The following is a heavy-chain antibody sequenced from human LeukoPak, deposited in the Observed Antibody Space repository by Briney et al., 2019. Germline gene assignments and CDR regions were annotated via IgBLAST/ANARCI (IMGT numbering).Heavy chain of an antibody. J-gene: IGHJ4*02. V-gene: IGHV1-2*02. D-gene: IGHD2-15*01. CDR2: INPNSGGT. CDR3: ARDYSGDPDY. CDR1: GYTFTGNY. Sequence: ASVKVSCKASGYTFTGNYMHWVRQAPGRGLEWMGWINPNSGGTNYAQKFQGRVTMTRDTSISTAYMELSRLRSDDTAVYYCARDYSGDPDYWGQGTLVTVSS.